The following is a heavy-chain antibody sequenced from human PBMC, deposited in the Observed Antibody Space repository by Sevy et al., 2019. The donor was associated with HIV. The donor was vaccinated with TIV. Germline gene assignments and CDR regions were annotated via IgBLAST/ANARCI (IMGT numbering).Heavy chain of an antibody. D-gene: IGHD5-12*01. J-gene: IGHJ4*02. V-gene: IGHV3-48*03. CDR3: ARDDRGYSGYDRANFDY. CDR2: ISSRGSTI. Sequence: GGSLRLSCAASGFTFSSYEMNWVRQAPGKGLEWVSCISSRGSTIYYANSVPGRFTISRDNDKNSLYLQMNSLRAEDTAVYYCARDDRGYSGYDRANFDYWGQGTLVTVSS. CDR1: GFTFSSYE.